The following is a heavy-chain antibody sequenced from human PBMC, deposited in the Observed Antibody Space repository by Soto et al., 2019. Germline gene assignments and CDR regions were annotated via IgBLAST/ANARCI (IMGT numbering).Heavy chain of an antibody. V-gene: IGHV3-30*18. CDR2: ISYDGSNK. CDR1: GFTFSSYG. Sequence: GGSLRLSCAASGFTFSSYGMHWVRQAPGKGLEWVAVISYDGSNKYYADSVKGRFTISRDNSKNTLYLQMNSLRAEDTAVYYCAKETGVAAAGLYYYYGMDVWGQGTTVTVSS. D-gene: IGHD6-13*01. J-gene: IGHJ6*02. CDR3: AKETGVAAAGLYYYYGMDV.